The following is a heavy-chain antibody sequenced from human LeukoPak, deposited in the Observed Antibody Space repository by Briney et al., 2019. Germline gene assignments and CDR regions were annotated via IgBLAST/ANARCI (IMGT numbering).Heavy chain of an antibody. CDR3: ARAYSSSWMYYFDY. D-gene: IGHD6-13*01. Sequence: SGGSLRLSRAASGFTFSSYWMSWVRQAPGKGLEWVANIKQDGSEKYYVDSVKGRFTISRDNAKNSLYLQMNSLRAEDTAVYYCARAYSSSWMYYFDYWGQGTLVTVSS. J-gene: IGHJ4*02. V-gene: IGHV3-7*04. CDR1: GFTFSSYW. CDR2: IKQDGSEK.